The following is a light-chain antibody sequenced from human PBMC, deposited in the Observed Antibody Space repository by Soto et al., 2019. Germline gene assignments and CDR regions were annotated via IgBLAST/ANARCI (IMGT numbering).Light chain of an antibody. CDR2: GVT. J-gene: IGLJ1*01. CDR3: NSYTSSSTLV. Sequence: QSALTQPASVSGSPGQSITISCTGTSSDVGGYNYVSWYQQRPGKAPKLMIYGVTNRPSGVSSRFSGSRSGNTASLTISGLQAEDEAEYFCNSYTSSSTLVFGTGTKVTVL. CDR1: SSDVGGYNY. V-gene: IGLV2-14*01.